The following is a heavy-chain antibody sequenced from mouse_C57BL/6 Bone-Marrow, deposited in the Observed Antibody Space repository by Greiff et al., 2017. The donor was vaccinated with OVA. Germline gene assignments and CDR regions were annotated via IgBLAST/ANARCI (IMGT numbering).Heavy chain of an antibody. V-gene: IGHV5-17*01. J-gene: IGHJ3*01. CDR3: ATLYYGNSFAY. CDR1: GFTFSDYG. D-gene: IGHD2-1*01. CDR2: ISSGSSTI. Sequence: DVKLVESGGGLVKPGGSLKLSCAASGFTFSDYGMHWVRQAPEKGLEWVAYISSGSSTIYYADTVKGRFTISRDNAKNTLFLQMTSLRSEDTAMYYCATLYYGNSFAYWGQGTLVTVSA.